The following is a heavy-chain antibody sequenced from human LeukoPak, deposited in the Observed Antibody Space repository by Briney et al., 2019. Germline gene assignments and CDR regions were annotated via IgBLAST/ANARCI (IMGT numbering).Heavy chain of an antibody. CDR1: GFTFSDFY. CDR2: ISNSGSTI. D-gene: IGHD3-22*01. V-gene: IGHV3-11*01. J-gene: IGHJ5*02. CDR3: ARSWDTDYYDSSGYYFSWFDP. Sequence: GGSLRLSCAASGFTFSDFYMTWIRQAPGKGLEWVSYISNSGSTIYYADSVKGRFTISRDNAKNSLYLQMNSLRAEDTAVYYCARSWDTDYYDSSGYYFSWFDPWGQGTLVTVSS.